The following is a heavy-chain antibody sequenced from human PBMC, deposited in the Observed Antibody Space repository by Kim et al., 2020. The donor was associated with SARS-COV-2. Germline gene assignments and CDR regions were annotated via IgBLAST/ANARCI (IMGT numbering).Heavy chain of an antibody. V-gene: IGHV4-59*01. D-gene: IGHD3-3*01. CDR3: ARAPSITIFGVVAFRDV. Sequence: LKSRVTISVDTSKNQFSLKLSSVTAADTAVYYCARAPSITIFGVVAFRDVWGQGTTVTVSS. J-gene: IGHJ6*02.